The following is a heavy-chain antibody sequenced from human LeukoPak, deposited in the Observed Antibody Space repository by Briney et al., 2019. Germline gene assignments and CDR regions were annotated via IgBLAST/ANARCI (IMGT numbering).Heavy chain of an antibody. J-gene: IGHJ1*01. Sequence: GPSVKVSCKASGYTFTEHSLYWVRQAPGQGLEWVGWVNTNSGGTSYAQRFQGRVTMTRDTSINTAYMELNRLTSEDTAVYYCLRDSVDSSGQGALQHWGQGTLVTVSS. CDR1: GYTFTEHS. CDR2: VNTNSGGT. D-gene: IGHD3-22*01. V-gene: IGHV1-2*02. CDR3: LRDSVDSSGQGALQH.